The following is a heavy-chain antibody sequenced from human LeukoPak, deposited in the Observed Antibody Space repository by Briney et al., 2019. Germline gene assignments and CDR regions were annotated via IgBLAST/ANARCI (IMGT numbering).Heavy chain of an antibody. CDR3: ARERGHLDY. CDR1: GFTFSSYA. D-gene: IGHD6-25*01. V-gene: IGHV3-64*01. J-gene: IGHJ4*02. Sequence: GGSLRLSCAASGFTFSSYAMHWVRQAPGKGLEYVSAISSNGGSTYYANSVKGRFTISRDNSKNTLYLQMNSLRAEDTAVYYCARERGHLDYWGQGTLVTVSS. CDR2: ISSNGGST.